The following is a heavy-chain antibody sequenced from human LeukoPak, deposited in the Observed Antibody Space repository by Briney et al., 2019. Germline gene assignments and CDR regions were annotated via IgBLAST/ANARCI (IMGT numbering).Heavy chain of an antibody. CDR1: GGSISSYY. Sequence: SETLSLTCTVSGGSISSYYWSWIRQPPGKGLEWIGYIYYSGSTNYNPSPKSRVTISVDTSKNQFSLKLSSVTAADTAVYYCARGGYGPFDYWGQGTLVTVSS. D-gene: IGHD5-18*01. V-gene: IGHV4-59*01. CDR2: IYYSGST. J-gene: IGHJ4*02. CDR3: ARGGYGPFDY.